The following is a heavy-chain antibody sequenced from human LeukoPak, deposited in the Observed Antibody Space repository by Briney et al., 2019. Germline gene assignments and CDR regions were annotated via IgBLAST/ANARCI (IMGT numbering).Heavy chain of an antibody. J-gene: IGHJ6*03. Sequence: PGGSLRLSCAASGFTFLSYGMHWVRQAPGKGLEWVSTISGSGGSTYYADSVKGRFTISRDNSKNTLYLQMNSLRAEDTAVYYCAKASRFGYSYGPREYFYYMDVWGKGTTVTISS. D-gene: IGHD5-18*01. CDR2: ISGSGGST. CDR3: AKASRFGYSYGPREYFYYMDV. CDR1: GFTFLSYG. V-gene: IGHV3-23*01.